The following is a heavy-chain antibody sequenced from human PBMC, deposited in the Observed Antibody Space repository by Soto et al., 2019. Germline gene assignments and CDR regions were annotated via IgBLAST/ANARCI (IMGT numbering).Heavy chain of an antibody. CDR3: ASRDPGTSVDY. CDR2: IDRTGST. D-gene: IGHD1-7*01. J-gene: IGHJ4*02. Sequence: WESLTLSCAASGFTFDDYAMRSVLREPPGQGLEWSGEIDRTGSTNYIPSLKSRVTISPDKSENQFSLKVTSLTAADTAVYYCASRDPGTSVDYWGQGTLVTVSS. CDR1: GFTFDDYAM. V-gene: IGHV4-4*02.